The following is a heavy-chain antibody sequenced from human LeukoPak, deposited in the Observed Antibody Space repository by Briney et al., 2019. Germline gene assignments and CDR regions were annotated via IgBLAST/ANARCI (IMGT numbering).Heavy chain of an antibody. CDR2: ISGSGGST. CDR3: ARGDIVVVPAAADY. Sequence: GGSLRLSCAASGFTFSSYAMSWVRQAPGKGLEWVSAISGSGGSTYYADSVKGRFTISRDNSKNTLYLQMNSLRAEDTAVYYCARGDIVVVPAAADYWGQGTLVTVSS. V-gene: IGHV3-23*01. J-gene: IGHJ4*02. CDR1: GFTFSSYA. D-gene: IGHD2-2*01.